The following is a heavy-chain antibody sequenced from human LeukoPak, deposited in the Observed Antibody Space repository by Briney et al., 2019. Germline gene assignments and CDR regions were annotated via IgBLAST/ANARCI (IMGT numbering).Heavy chain of an antibody. CDR1: GFTFSSYS. D-gene: IGHD1-26*01. J-gene: IGHJ6*03. CDR2: VSGSSSYI. V-gene: IGHV3-21*01. CDR3: ARVHSGSYQYYYYYYMDV. Sequence: GGSPRLSCAASGFTFSSYSMNWVRLAPGKGLEWVSSVSGSSSYIYYADSVKGRFTISRDNANNSLHLQMNSLRVEDTAVYYCARVHSGSYQYYYYYYMDVWGKGTTVTVSS.